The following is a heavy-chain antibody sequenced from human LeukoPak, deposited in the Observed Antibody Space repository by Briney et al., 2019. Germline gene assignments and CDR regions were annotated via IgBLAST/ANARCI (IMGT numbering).Heavy chain of an antibody. CDR1: GYTFTGFY. J-gene: IGHJ5*02. V-gene: IGHV1-2*02. CDR2: INPNSGGT. Sequence: ASVKVSCKASGYTFTGFYMHWVRQAPGQGLEWMGWINPNSGGTNYAQKFQGRVTMTRDTSINTAYMELRSLRSDDTAVFYCARAHLIAAPGYNWFDPWGQGTLVTVSS. D-gene: IGHD6-13*01. CDR3: ARAHLIAAPGYNWFDP.